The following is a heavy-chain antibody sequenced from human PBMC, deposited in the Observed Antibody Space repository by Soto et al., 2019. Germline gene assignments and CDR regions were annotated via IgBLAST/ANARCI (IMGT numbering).Heavy chain of an antibody. CDR1: GYTFTSYD. V-gene: IGHV1-8*01. CDR2: MNPNSGNT. Sequence: QVQLVQDGAEVKKPGASVKVSCKASGYTFTSYDINWVRQATGQGLEWTGWMNPNSGNTGYAQKFQGRVTMTRNTSISTAYMELSTLRSEDTAVYYCARRGYSSSWYYYYYYGMDVWGQGTTVTVSS. J-gene: IGHJ6*02. D-gene: IGHD6-13*01. CDR3: ARRGYSSSWYYYYYYGMDV.